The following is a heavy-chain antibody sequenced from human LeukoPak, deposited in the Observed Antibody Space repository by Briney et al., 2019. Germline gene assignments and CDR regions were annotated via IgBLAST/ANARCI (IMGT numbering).Heavy chain of an antibody. Sequence: PGGSLRLSCGASGFTFSDYSMNWVRQAPGKGLAWVASITSAGGYTYYADSVKGRFTISRDNAPNSLFLQMNSLRAEDTAVYFCATSGGFVLPNAITGNWYMDVWGRGTSVTVSS. CDR1: GFTFSDYS. CDR3: ATSGGFVLPNAITGNWYMDV. V-gene: IGHV3-21*01. CDR2: ITSAGGYT. J-gene: IGHJ6*03. D-gene: IGHD2-2*01.